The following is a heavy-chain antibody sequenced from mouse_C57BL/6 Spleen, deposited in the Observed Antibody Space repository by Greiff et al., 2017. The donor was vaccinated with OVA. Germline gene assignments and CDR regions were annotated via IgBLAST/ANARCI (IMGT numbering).Heavy chain of an antibody. V-gene: IGHV1-82*01. D-gene: IGHD2-2*01. Sequence: VMLVESGPELVKPGASVKISCKASGYAFSSSWMNWVKQRPGKGLEWIGRIYPGDGDTNYNGKFKGKATLTADKSSSTAYMQLSSLTSEDSAVYFCAREGDDDAMDYWGQGTSVTVSS. CDR3: AREGDDDAMDY. CDR2: IYPGDGDT. CDR1: GYAFSSSW. J-gene: IGHJ4*01.